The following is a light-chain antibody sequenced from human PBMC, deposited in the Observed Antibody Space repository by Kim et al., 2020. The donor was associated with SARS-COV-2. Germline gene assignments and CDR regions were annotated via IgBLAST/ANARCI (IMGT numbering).Light chain of an antibody. Sequence: PINTSCTGTSSYIESYNYVSRYQQYPGKVPKIIIYCVSNPPSGVSNRFFGSKAGNTASLTISRLQAEDEAHYYCESYTTHKTGIFGGGTQLTVL. CDR1: SSYIESYNY. J-gene: IGLJ2*01. V-gene: IGLV2-14*03. CDR2: CVS. CDR3: ESYTTHKTGI.